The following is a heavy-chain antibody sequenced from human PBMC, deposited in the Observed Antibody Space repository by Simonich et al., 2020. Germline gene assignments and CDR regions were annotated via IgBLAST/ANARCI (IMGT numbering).Heavy chain of an antibody. CDR3: ARGALTGDYYYMDV. J-gene: IGHJ6*03. D-gene: IGHD7-27*01. CDR1: GYTFTGYY. CDR2: INPNSGGP. V-gene: IGHV1-2*02. Sequence: QVQLVQSGAEVKKPGASVKVSCKASGYTFTGYYMHWVRQAPGQGLELMGWINPNSGGPNYAQEVQGRVTMTRDTSISTAYMELSRLGSDDTAVYYCARGALTGDYYYMDVWGKGTTVTVSS.